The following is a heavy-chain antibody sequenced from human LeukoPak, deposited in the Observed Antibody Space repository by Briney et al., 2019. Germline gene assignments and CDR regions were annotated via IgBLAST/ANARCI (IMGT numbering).Heavy chain of an antibody. V-gene: IGHV5-51*01. CDR3: ARQRRNGGIAASNDAFDI. J-gene: IGHJ3*02. D-gene: IGHD6-13*01. Sequence: GESLKISCKGSGYSFTSYWIGWVRQMPGKGLEWMGIIYPSDSDTRYSPSFQGQITISADKSISTAYLQWSSLKASDTAMYYCARQRRNGGIAASNDAFDIWGQGTMVTVSS. CDR2: IYPSDSDT. CDR1: GYSFTSYW.